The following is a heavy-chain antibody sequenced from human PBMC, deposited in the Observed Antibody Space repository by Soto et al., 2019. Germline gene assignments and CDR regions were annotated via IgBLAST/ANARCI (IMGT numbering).Heavy chain of an antibody. Sequence: EVQLLESGGGLVQPGGSLRLSCAASGFTFSSYAMSWVRQAPGKGLEWVSGISDSGGSTYYADSVKGRFTISRDNSKNTLYLQMNSLRAEDTAVYYCANGCGGTYYSRIHYWGQGTPVTVSS. J-gene: IGHJ4*02. CDR2: ISDSGGST. D-gene: IGHD2-15*01. CDR1: GFTFSSYA. CDR3: ANGCGGTYYSRIHY. V-gene: IGHV3-23*01.